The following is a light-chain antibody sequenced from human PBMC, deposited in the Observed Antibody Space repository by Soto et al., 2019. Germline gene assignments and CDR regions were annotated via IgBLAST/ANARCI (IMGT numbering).Light chain of an antibody. Sequence: QSVLTQPPSASGTPGQRVTISCSGSSSNIGSNTVNWYQQLPGTAPKLLIYSNNQQPSGVPDRFSGSKSGTSASLAISGLQSEDEADYYCAAWDDSLNAAVFCGGTQLTVL. V-gene: IGLV1-44*01. CDR1: SSNIGSNT. J-gene: IGLJ7*01. CDR2: SNN. CDR3: AAWDDSLNAAV.